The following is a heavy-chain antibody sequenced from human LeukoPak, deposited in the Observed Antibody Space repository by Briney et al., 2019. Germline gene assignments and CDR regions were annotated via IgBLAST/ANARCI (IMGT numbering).Heavy chain of an antibody. Sequence: GSLRLSCAASGFTVSDDYLSWVRQAPGKGLEWIGEVHLDGRTNYNPSLESRLTMSVDVSENQVSLKLTSVTAADTAVYYCAREGGFYRPLDYSGQGTLVTVSS. CDR3: AREGGFYRPLDY. CDR1: GFTVSDDY. V-gene: IGHV4-4*02. D-gene: IGHD3-3*01. J-gene: IGHJ4*02. CDR2: VHLDGRT.